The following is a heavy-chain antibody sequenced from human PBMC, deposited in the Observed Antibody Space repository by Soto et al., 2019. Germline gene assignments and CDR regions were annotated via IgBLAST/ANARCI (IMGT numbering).Heavy chain of an antibody. D-gene: IGHD7-27*01. V-gene: IGHV3-21*01. Sequence: EVQLVESGGGLVKPGGSLRLSCAASGFTFSSYSMNWVRQAPGKGLEWVSSISSSSSYIYYADSVKGRFTISRDNAKNSLYLQMNSLRAEDTAVYYCARESWGSSNDFDYWGQGTLVTVSS. CDR1: GFTFSSYS. CDR3: ARESWGSSNDFDY. CDR2: ISSSSSYI. J-gene: IGHJ4*02.